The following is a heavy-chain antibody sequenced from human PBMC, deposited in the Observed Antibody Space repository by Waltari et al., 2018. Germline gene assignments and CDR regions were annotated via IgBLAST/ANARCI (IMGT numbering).Heavy chain of an antibody. Sequence: EVQLVESGGGLIQPGGSLRLSCAASGFTVSSNYMSWFRQAPGKGLEWVSVIYSGGSTYYADSVKGRFTISRDNSKNTLYLQMNSLRAEDTAVYYCARATYGDYDRYYFDYWGQGTLVTVSS. CDR2: IYSGGST. CDR1: GFTVSSNY. CDR3: ARATYGDYDRYYFDY. V-gene: IGHV3-53*01. J-gene: IGHJ4*02. D-gene: IGHD4-17*01.